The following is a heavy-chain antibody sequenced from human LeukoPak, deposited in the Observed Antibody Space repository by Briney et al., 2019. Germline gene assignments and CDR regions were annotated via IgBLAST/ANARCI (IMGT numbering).Heavy chain of an antibody. J-gene: IGHJ6*03. CDR1: GGSFSDYY. D-gene: IGHD2-2*02. Sequence: PSETLSLTCAVYGGSFSDYYWLWIRQPPAKGLEWIGEINHSGSTNYNPSLKSRVTISVDTSKSQFSLKLSSVTAADTAVYYCARHRGYCSSPSCYRDGGRRAPYYMDVWGKGTTVTVSS. CDR2: INHSGST. CDR3: ARHRGYCSSPSCYRDGGRRAPYYMDV. V-gene: IGHV4-34*01.